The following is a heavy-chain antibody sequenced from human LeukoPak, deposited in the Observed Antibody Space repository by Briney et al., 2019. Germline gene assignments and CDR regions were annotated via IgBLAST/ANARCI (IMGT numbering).Heavy chain of an antibody. D-gene: IGHD6-13*01. Sequence: GGSLRLSCAASGLSFSNSGMNWVRQAPGKGLEWVSHISADSGILYYADSVKGRFTISRDNSKNTLYLQMNSLRADDTAVYYCAKDRVRYISLPFDYWGQGTLVTVSS. CDR2: ISADSGIL. V-gene: IGHV3-23*01. J-gene: IGHJ4*02. CDR1: GLSFSNSG. CDR3: AKDRVRYISLPFDY.